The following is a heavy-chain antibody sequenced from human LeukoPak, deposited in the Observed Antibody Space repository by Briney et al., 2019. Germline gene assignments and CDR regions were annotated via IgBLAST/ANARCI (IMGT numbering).Heavy chain of an antibody. D-gene: IGHD6-19*01. CDR2: ISYDGSKK. CDR1: GFTFSSYA. J-gene: IGHJ4*02. CDR3: AKAHSSGWSTFDC. V-gene: IGHV3-30*04. Sequence: GGSLRLSCAASGFTFSSYAIHWVRQAPGKGLEWVAVISYDGSKKYYADSVKGRFTISRDNSKNTLYLQMNSLRAEDTAVYYCAKAHSSGWSTFDCWGQGTLVTVSS.